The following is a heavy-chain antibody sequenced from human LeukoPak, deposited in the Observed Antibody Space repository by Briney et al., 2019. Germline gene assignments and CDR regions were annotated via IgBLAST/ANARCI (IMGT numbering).Heavy chain of an antibody. Sequence: GGSLRLSCAVSGFTFSSQAMHWVRQAPGKGLEWVAVISYDGSNKYYADSVKGRFTVARDNSKSTLYLQMDSLRAEDTAMCYCARDGSGGDAFDIWGQGTMVTVSS. CDR2: ISYDGSNK. CDR3: ARDGSGGDAFDI. D-gene: IGHD3-10*01. CDR1: GFTFSSQA. V-gene: IGHV3-30-3*01. J-gene: IGHJ3*02.